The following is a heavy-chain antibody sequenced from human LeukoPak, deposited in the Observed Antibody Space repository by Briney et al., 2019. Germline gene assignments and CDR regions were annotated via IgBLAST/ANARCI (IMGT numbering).Heavy chain of an antibody. Sequence: GGSLRLSCAASGFTFSSYAMHWVRQAPGKGLEWVAVISYDGSNKCYADSVKGRFTISRDNSKNTLYLQMNSLRAEDTAVYYCARDAYCSSTSCYAFDYWGQGTLVTVSS. V-gene: IGHV3-30*04. CDR1: GFTFSSYA. CDR2: ISYDGSNK. D-gene: IGHD2-2*01. CDR3: ARDAYCSSTSCYAFDY. J-gene: IGHJ4*02.